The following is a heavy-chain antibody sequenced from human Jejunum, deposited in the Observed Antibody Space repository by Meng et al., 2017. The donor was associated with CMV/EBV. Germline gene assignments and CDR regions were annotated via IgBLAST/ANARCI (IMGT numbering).Heavy chain of an antibody. Sequence: SGFSFSTYGMNWVRQAPGKGLEWVSSISTTSSFIHYADSIKDRFVISRDNAKNSLYLQMGSLRAEDTAVYYCVRGDSGYDLTVFDVWGQGTMVTVSS. J-gene: IGHJ3*01. CDR1: GFSFSTYG. V-gene: IGHV3-21*01. CDR3: VRGDSGYDLTVFDV. D-gene: IGHD5-12*01. CDR2: ISTTSSFI.